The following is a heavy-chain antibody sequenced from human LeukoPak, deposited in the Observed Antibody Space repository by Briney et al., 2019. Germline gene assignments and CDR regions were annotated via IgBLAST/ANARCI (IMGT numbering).Heavy chain of an antibody. Sequence: PGGSLRLSCPASGFTFSSYAMSWVRQPPGKGLHWVSPISGSGGSTFYADSVKGRFTISRDNSKNTLYLQMNSMRAEDTAVYYCAKDSSSGSRCYYMDVWGKGTTVTVSS. CDR3: AKDSSSGSRCYYMDV. V-gene: IGHV3-23*01. CDR2: ISGSGGST. J-gene: IGHJ6*03. CDR1: GFTFSSYA. D-gene: IGHD3-22*01.